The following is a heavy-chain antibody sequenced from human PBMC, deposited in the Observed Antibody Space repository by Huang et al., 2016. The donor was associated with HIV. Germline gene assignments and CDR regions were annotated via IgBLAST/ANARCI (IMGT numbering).Heavy chain of an antibody. CDR1: GFTFSSYW. J-gene: IGHJ4*02. D-gene: IGHD6-19*01. CDR2: INSDGSST. V-gene: IGHV3-74*01. Sequence: EVQLVESGGGLVQPGGSLRLSCAASGFTFSSYWMHWVRQAPGKGLVWVSRINSDGSSTSYADSVKCRFTISRDNAENTLYLQMNSLRAEDTAVYYCARDSQQWLVEDYWGQGTLVTVSS. CDR3: ARDSQQWLVEDY.